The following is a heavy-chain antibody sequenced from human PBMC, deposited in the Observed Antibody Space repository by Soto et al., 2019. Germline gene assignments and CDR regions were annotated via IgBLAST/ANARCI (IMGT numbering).Heavy chain of an antibody. CDR3: ARDFGQGGSWPQNYYYYGMDV. D-gene: IGHD2-15*01. J-gene: IGHJ6*02. CDR1: GGSISSSNW. V-gene: IGHV4-4*02. Sequence: QVQLQESGPGLVKPSGTLSLTCAFSGGSISSSNWWSWVRQPPGKGLEWIGEIYHSGSTNYNPSLKSRVTISVDKSKNQFSLKLSSVTAADTAVYYCARDFGQGGSWPQNYYYYGMDVWGQGTTVTVSS. CDR2: IYHSGST.